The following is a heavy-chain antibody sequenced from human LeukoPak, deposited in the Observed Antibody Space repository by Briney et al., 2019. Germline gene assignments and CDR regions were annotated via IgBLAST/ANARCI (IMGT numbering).Heavy chain of an antibody. CDR1: GGSISSGGYY. Sequence: SETLSLTCTVSGGSISSGGYYWSWIRQHPGKGLEWIGYIYYSGSTYYNPSLKSRVTISVDTSKNQFSLKLSSVTAADTAVYYCASIPRIFHSSGYYYYYGMGVWGQGTTVTVSS. J-gene: IGHJ6*02. CDR3: ASIPRIFHSSGYYYYYGMGV. D-gene: IGHD3-22*01. V-gene: IGHV4-31*03. CDR2: IYYSGST.